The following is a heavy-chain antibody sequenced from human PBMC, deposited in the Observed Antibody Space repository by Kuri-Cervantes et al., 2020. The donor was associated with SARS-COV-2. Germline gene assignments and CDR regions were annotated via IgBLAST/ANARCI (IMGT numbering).Heavy chain of an antibody. Sequence: GESLKISCAASGFTVSSNYMSWVRQAPGKGLEWVSSISSSSYIYYADSVKGRFTISRDNAKNSLYLQMNSLRDEDTAVYYCARISWSGYYATGWFDPWGQGTLVTVSS. J-gene: IGHJ5*02. D-gene: IGHD3-3*01. V-gene: IGHV3-69-1*01. CDR3: ARISWSGYYATGWFDP. CDR1: GFTVSSNY. CDR2: ISSSSYI.